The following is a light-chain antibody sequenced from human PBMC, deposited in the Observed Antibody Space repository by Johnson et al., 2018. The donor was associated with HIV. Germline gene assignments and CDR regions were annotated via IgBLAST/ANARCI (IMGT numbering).Light chain of an antibody. Sequence: QAVLTQPPSVSAAPGQKVTISCSGSSSNIGNNYVSWYQQLPGTAPKLLIYDNNKRPSGIPDRFSGSKSGTSATLGISGLQTGDEADYYCGTWDSSLSVYVFGTGTTVTGL. CDR2: DNN. CDR1: SSNIGNNY. CDR3: GTWDSSLSVYV. V-gene: IGLV1-51*01. J-gene: IGLJ1*01.